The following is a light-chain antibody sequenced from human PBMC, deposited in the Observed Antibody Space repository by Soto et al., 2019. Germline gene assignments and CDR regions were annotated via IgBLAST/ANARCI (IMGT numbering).Light chain of an antibody. Sequence: DLRMTQSPSSLSASVGDRVTITCRASQGISNYLAWYQQKPGKVPKLLIYAASTLQSGIPSRFSGSGSGTDFTLTISRLHPEDVATYYCKKYNSAPRTFGPGTKVDIK. V-gene: IGKV1-27*01. CDR1: QGISNY. CDR2: AAS. J-gene: IGKJ3*01. CDR3: KKYNSAPRT.